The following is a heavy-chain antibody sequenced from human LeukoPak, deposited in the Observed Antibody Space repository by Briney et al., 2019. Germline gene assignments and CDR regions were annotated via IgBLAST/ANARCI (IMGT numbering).Heavy chain of an antibody. CDR1: GFTFSSYS. CDR2: ISSSSSYI. J-gene: IGHJ4*02. CDR3: ARDYRDYGGSSDY. V-gene: IGHV3-21*01. D-gene: IGHD4-17*01. Sequence: PGGSLRLSCAASGFTFSSYSMNWVRQAPGKGLEWVSSISSSSSYIYYADSVKGRFTISRDNAKNSLYLQMNSLRAEDTAVYYCARDYRDYGGSSDYWGQGTLVTVSS.